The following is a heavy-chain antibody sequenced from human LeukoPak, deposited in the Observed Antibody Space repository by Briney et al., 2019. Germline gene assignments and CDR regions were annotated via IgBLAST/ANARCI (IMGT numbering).Heavy chain of an antibody. D-gene: IGHD3-16*01. V-gene: IGHV1-18*01. CDR1: GYSIRSYG. Sequence: GTSVKVSCKASGYSIRSYGISWVRQTPGQGLEWMGWVNNNIVNTNNGKKFQGRVTMTTDTSTSTAYMELRSLRFDDTAVYYCARDLKIRGRPGTFEIWGQGTTVIVSP. CDR2: VNNNIVNT. J-gene: IGHJ3*02. CDR3: ARDLKIRGRPGTFEI.